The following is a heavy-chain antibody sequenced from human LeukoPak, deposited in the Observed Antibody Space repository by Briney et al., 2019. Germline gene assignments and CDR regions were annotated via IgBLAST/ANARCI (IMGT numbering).Heavy chain of an antibody. V-gene: IGHV1-69*01. D-gene: IGHD2-21*01. J-gene: IGHJ2*01. CDR3: ARFKDCGGDCYIHGYWYFDL. CDR2: IIPIFGTA. Sequence: SVKVSCKASGGTFSSYAISWVRQAPGQGLEWMGGIIPIFGTANYAQKFQGRVTITADESTSTAYMELGSLRSEDTAVYYCARFKDCGGDCYIHGYWYFDLWGRGTLVTVSS. CDR1: GGTFSSYA.